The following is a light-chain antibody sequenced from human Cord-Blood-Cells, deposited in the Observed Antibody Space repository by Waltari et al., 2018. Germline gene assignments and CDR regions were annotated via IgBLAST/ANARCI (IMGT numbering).Light chain of an antibody. CDR3: CSYAGSYTYV. Sequence: QPPLPEPRSVSWTPGLSVPIACTGTSTAVGGDYYVSWYQQHPGKATKLMIYDVSKRPAGVPDRFSGSKSGNTASLTISGLQAEDEADYYCCSYAGSYTYVFGTGTKVTVL. CDR2: DVS. CDR1: STAVGGDYY. J-gene: IGLJ1*01. V-gene: IGLV2-11*01.